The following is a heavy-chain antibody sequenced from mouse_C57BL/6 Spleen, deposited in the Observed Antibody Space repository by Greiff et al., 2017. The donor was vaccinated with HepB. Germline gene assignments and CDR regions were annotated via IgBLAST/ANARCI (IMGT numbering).Heavy chain of an antibody. CDR1: GYSITSGYY. D-gene: IGHD2-5*01. J-gene: IGHJ3*01. V-gene: IGHV3-6*01. CDR2: ISYDGSN. Sequence: EVQLQESGPGLVKPSQSLSLTCSVTGYSITSGYYWNWIRQFPGNKLEWMGYISYDGSNNYNPSLKNRISITRDTSKNQFFLKLNSVTTEDTATYYCARDHSNYPAWFAYWGQGTLVTVSA. CDR3: ARDHSNYPAWFAY.